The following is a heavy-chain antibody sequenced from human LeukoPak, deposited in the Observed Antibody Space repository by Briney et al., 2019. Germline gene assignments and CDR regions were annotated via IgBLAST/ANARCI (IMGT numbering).Heavy chain of an antibody. CDR2: IKQDGSEK. Sequence: PGGSLRLSCAASGFTFSNAWMSWVRQAPGKGLEWVANIKQDGSEKYYVDSVKGRFTISRDNAKNSLYLQMNSLRAEDTAVYYCARRPGSPDYWGQGTLVTVSS. CDR3: ARRPGSPDY. J-gene: IGHJ4*02. D-gene: IGHD3-10*01. V-gene: IGHV3-7*01. CDR1: GFTFSNAW.